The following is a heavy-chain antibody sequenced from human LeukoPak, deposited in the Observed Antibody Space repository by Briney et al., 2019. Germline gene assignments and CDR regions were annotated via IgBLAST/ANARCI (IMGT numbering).Heavy chain of an antibody. CDR2: ISHDEVST. Sequence: GGSLRLSCAASGFSFSRHPMHWVRQAPGKGLGWVALISHDEVSTYYVDSVKGRFTISRDKSKNTLFLQMNTLRPEDTAVYFCARQATSLGYFYSYLDVWGTGTTVAVSS. CDR1: GFSFSRHP. J-gene: IGHJ6*03. CDR3: ARQATSLGYFYSYLDV. V-gene: IGHV3-30*01.